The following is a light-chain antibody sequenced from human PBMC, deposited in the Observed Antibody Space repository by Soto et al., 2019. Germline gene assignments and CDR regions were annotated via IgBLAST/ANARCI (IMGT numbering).Light chain of an antibody. CDR3: AAWDDSLNGPA. CDR2: SNN. J-gene: IGLJ2*01. Sequence: QSVLTQAPSASGTPGQRVTISCSGGTSNMGNNAVNWYQHLPGAAPQLLIESNNQRPSGVPDRFSGSKSGTSAVLAISGLRSADEADYYCAAWDDSLNGPAFGGGTKVTVL. CDR1: TSNMGNNA. V-gene: IGLV1-44*01.